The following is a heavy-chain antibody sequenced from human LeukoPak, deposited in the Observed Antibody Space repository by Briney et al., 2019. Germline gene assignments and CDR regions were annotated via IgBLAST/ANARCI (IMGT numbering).Heavy chain of an antibody. J-gene: IGHJ6*02. Sequence: ASVKVSCKASGYTFTSYYMHWVRQAPGQGLEWMGIINPSGGSTSYAQKFQGRVTMTRDTSTSTVYMELSSLRSEDTAVYYCARGYCSSTSCYYGTYYYYGMDVWGQGTTVTVSS. V-gene: IGHV1-46*01. D-gene: IGHD2-2*01. CDR1: GYTFTSYY. CDR3: ARGYCSSTSCYYGTYYYYGMDV. CDR2: INPSGGST.